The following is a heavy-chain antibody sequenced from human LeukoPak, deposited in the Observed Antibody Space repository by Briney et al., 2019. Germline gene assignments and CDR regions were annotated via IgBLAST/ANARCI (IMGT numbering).Heavy chain of an antibody. Sequence: SVKVSCKASGGTFSSYAISWVRQAPGQGLEWMGGIIPIFGTANYAQKFQGRVTITADESTSTASMDLSSLISDDTAVYYCARGRTTGEFDYWGQGTLVTVSS. CDR2: IIPIFGTA. V-gene: IGHV1-69*13. J-gene: IGHJ4*02. CDR3: ARGRTTGEFDY. CDR1: GGTFSSYA. D-gene: IGHD4-11*01.